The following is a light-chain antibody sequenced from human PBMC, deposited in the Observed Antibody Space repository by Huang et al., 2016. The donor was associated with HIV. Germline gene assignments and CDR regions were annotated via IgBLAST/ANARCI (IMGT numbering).Light chain of an antibody. CDR3: QQYYTNYYT. Sequence: DIVMTQSPDSLTVSLGERATINCKSSQDLLFNATNKSVLAWYKQRPRQPPKLLIYWASTRASDVPDRFSGSGSGTDLTLTINSLQAEDMAVYFCQQYYTNYYTFGQGTKLEIQ. CDR2: WAS. CDR1: QDLLFNATNKSV. V-gene: IGKV4-1*01. J-gene: IGKJ2*01.